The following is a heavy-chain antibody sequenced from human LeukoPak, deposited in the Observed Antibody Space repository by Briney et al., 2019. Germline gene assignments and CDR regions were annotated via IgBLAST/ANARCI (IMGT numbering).Heavy chain of an antibody. Sequence: GASVKVSCKASGYTFTSYGISWVRQAPGQGLEWMGWISAYNGNTNYAQKLQGRVTMTTDTSTSTAYMELRSLRSDDTAVYYCARDLDIVATTHFDYWGQGTLSPSPQ. CDR3: ARDLDIVATTHFDY. D-gene: IGHD5-12*01. CDR2: ISAYNGNT. J-gene: IGHJ4*02. V-gene: IGHV1-18*01. CDR1: GYTFTSYG.